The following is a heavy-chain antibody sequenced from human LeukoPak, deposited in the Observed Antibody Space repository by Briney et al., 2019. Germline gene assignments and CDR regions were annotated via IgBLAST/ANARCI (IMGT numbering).Heavy chain of an antibody. CDR2: IKQDGSEK. CDR1: GFTFISYW. Sequence: GGSLRLSCAASGFTFISYWMSWVRQAPGKGLEWVANIKQDGSEKYYVDSVKGRFTISRDNAKNSLYLQMNSVRAEDTAVYYCARNRYSGSYGVDYWGQGTLVTVSS. V-gene: IGHV3-7*05. D-gene: IGHD1-26*01. J-gene: IGHJ4*02. CDR3: ARNRYSGSYGVDY.